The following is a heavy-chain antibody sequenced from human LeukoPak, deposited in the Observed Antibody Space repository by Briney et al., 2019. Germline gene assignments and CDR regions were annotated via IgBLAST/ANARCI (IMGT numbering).Heavy chain of an antibody. Sequence: SETLSLTCTVSGGSIFSYYWGWIRQPPGKGLEWIGSIYYSGSTYYNPSLKSRVTISVDTSKNQFSLKLSSVTAADTAVYYCARINYDILTGYYIDYWGQGTLVTVSS. CDR1: GGSIFSYY. D-gene: IGHD3-9*01. CDR3: ARINYDILTGYYIDY. V-gene: IGHV4-39*01. J-gene: IGHJ4*02. CDR2: IYYSGST.